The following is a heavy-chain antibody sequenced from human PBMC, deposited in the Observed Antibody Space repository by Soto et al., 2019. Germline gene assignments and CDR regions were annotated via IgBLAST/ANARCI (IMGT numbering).Heavy chain of an antibody. Sequence: GGSLRLSCAASGFTFSSYEMNWVRQAPGKGLEWVSYISSSGSTIYYADSVKGRFTISRDNAKNSLYLQMNSLRAEDTAVYYCAGARAMVRGVIITPFGYWGQGTLVTVSS. CDR2: ISSSGSTI. CDR3: AGARAMVRGVIITPFGY. CDR1: GFTFSSYE. V-gene: IGHV3-48*03. J-gene: IGHJ4*02. D-gene: IGHD3-10*01.